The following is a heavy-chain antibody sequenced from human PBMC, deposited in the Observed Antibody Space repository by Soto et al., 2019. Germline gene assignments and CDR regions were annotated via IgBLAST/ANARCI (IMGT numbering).Heavy chain of an antibody. CDR3: ARGQRGNDY. CDR1: GFSFSSYA. Sequence: QVHLVESGGGVVQPGRSLRLSCAASGFSFSSYAMHWLRQAPGEGLEWVAVISNDGSNKFFADSVKGRFFISRDNPNITLFLEMDSLRPEDTAVYYCARGQRGNDYWGQGSLV. J-gene: IGHJ4*02. V-gene: IGHV3-30-3*01. CDR2: ISNDGSNK. D-gene: IGHD1-26*01.